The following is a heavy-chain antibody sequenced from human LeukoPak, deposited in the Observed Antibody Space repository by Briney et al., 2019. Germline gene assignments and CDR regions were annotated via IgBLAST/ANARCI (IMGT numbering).Heavy chain of an antibody. CDR2: INPNSGGT. CDR1: GYTFTGYY. D-gene: IGHD2-2*01. J-gene: IGHJ5*02. CDR3: ARVRRCSSTSCYNWFDP. V-gene: IGHV1-2*02. Sequence: ASVKVSCKASGYTFTGYYMHWVRQAPGQGLEWMGWINPNSGGTNYAQKFQGRVTMTRDTSISTAYMELSRLRSDDTAVYYCARVRRCSSTSCYNWFDPWGQGTLVTVSS.